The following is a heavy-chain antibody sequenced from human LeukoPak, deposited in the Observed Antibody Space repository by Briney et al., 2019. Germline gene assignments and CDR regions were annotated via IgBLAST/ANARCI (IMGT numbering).Heavy chain of an antibody. CDR1: GFTFSTYW. J-gene: IGHJ4*02. CDR2: INIDGSTT. V-gene: IGHV3-74*01. CDR3: ARSSLDY. Sequence: GGSLRLSCAASGFTFSTYWMHWVRQAPGKGLVWVSHINIDGSTTTYADSVKGRFTISRDNAKNTLYMQLNSLRAEDTAMYYCARSSLDYWGQGTLVTVSS.